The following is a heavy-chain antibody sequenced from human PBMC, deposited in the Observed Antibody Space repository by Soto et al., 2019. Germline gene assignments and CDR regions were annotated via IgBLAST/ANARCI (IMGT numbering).Heavy chain of an antibody. CDR2: ISYSGST. CDR1: AASITSGNYY. D-gene: IGHD3-22*01. CDR3: ARGAVVNFDS. V-gene: IGHV4-30-4*01. Sequence: TLSLTCTLSAASITSGNYYWSWIRQPSGKGLEWTGFISYSGSTYYSASLKSRFTISVDRSKNQFSLKLTSVTAADTAVYYCARGAVVNFDSWGQGTLVTVSS. J-gene: IGHJ4*02.